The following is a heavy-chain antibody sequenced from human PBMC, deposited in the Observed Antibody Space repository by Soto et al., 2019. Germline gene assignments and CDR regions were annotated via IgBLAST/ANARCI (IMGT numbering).Heavy chain of an antibody. V-gene: IGHV5-51*01. CDR3: ARLTRDSSGYHFDY. Sequence: PGESLKISCKGSGYSFTSYWICWVRQMPGKGREWXGIXXPXXSXTXXXPXXXGQVTISADKSISTAYLQWSSLKASDTAMYYCARLTRDSSGYHFDYWGQGTLVTVSS. CDR2: XXPXXSXT. J-gene: IGHJ4*02. D-gene: IGHD3-22*01. CDR1: GYSFTSYW.